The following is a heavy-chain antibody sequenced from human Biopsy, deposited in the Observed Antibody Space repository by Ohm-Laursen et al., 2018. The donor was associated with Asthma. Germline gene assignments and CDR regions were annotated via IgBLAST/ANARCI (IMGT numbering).Heavy chain of an antibody. J-gene: IGHJ4*02. V-gene: IGHV4-31*03. CDR1: YGSITSGGYY. D-gene: IGHD3-22*01. Sequence: TLSLTCTVSYGSITSGGYYWTWIRQHPGKGLEWIGFICYSGSTYYNPSLKSRVSISIGTSKNQFSLKLSSVTAADTAVYYCARAQDYYDSRGYYRSFDYWGQGTLVTVSS. CDR2: ICYSGST. CDR3: ARAQDYYDSRGYYRSFDY.